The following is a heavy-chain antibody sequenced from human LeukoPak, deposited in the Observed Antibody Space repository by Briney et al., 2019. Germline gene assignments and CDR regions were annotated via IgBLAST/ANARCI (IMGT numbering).Heavy chain of an antibody. V-gene: IGHV4-34*01. CDR2: INHSGST. Sequence: SETLSLTCTVSGGSISSYYWSWIRQPPGKGLEWIGEINHSGSTNYNPSLKSRVTISVDTSKNQFSLKLSSVTAADTAVYYCARFVDTAMGLNFDYWGQGTLVTVSS. CDR3: ARFVDTAMGLNFDY. J-gene: IGHJ4*02. D-gene: IGHD5-18*01. CDR1: GGSISSYY.